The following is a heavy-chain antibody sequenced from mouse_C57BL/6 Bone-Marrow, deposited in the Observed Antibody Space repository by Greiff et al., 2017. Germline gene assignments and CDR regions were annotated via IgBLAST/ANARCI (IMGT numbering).Heavy chain of an antibody. CDR1: GFSLTSYG. D-gene: IGHD1-1*01. Sequence: VKLQESGPGLVQPSQSLSITCTVSGFSLTSYGVHWVRQSPGKGLEWLGVIWRGGSTDYNAAFMSRLSITKDNSKSQVFFKMNSLQADDTAIYYCAKPSYYYGSSSYWYFDVWGTGTTVTVSS. J-gene: IGHJ1*03. CDR3: AKPSYYYGSSSYWYFDV. V-gene: IGHV2-5*01. CDR2: IWRGGST.